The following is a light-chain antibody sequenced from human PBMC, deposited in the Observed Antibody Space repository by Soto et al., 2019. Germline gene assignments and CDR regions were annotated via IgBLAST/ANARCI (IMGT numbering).Light chain of an antibody. CDR1: QSVSSNY. V-gene: IGKV3-20*01. CDR3: QQYGSSRWT. J-gene: IGKJ1*01. Sequence: EIVLTQSPATLSFSPGEEATPSCRASQSVSSNYLAWYQQNPGQPPRLLIYGASSRATGIPDRFSGSGSGTDFTLTISRLEPEDFAVYYCQQYGSSRWTFGQGTKVDI. CDR2: GAS.